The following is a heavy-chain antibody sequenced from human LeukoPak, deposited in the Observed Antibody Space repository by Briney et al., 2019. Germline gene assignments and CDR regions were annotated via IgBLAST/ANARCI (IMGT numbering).Heavy chain of an antibody. V-gene: IGHV1-2*02. Sequence: GASVKVSCKASGYTFTGYYMHWVRQAPGQGLEWMGWINPNSGGTNYAQKFQGRVTMTRDTSISTAYMELSRLRSDDTAVYYCAREVGIAVAGTIYFDYWGQGTLVTXXS. D-gene: IGHD6-19*01. J-gene: IGHJ4*02. CDR3: AREVGIAVAGTIYFDY. CDR1: GYTFTGYY. CDR2: INPNSGGT.